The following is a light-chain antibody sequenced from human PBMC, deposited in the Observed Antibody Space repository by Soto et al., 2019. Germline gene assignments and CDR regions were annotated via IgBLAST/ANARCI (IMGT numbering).Light chain of an antibody. J-gene: IGKJ4*01. V-gene: IGKV2-28*01. CDR1: QSLLHSNGYNY. CDR3: MQVLQTPLT. Sequence: DIVMTQSPLSLPVTPGEPASISCRSSQSLLHSNGYNYLDWYLQKPGQSPQLLIYLGSNRASGVPDRFSGSGSGTDFTLKISRVAAEDAGVYYCMQVLQTPLTFGGGTKVEIK. CDR2: LGS.